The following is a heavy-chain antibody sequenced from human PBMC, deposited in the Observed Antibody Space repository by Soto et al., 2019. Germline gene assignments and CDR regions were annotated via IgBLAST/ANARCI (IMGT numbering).Heavy chain of an antibody. CDR2: ISYDGSYQ. CDR1: GFTFKSYG. CDR3: ARDLLHYDFWSGYSAYFYYGMDV. J-gene: IGHJ6*02. D-gene: IGHD3-3*01. V-gene: IGHV3-30*03. Sequence: GGSLRLSCAASGFTFKSYGMHWVRQAPGKGLEWVAVISYDGSYQYYSDSVKGRFTISRDDAQNSVYLQMDSLRAEDTAVYYCARDLLHYDFWSGYSAYFYYGMDVWGPGATVTVSS.